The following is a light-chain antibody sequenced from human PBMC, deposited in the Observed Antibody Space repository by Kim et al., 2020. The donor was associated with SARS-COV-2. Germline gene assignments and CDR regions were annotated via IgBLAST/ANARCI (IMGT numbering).Light chain of an antibody. J-gene: IGKJ1*01. CDR1: QSVSSTS. CDR3: QQYGSSPWT. CDR2: GAS. Sequence: EIVLTQSPGTLSLSPEERATLSCRASQSVSSTSLAWYQQKPGQAPRLLIYGASTRPTGIPDRFSGSGSGTDFTLTISRLEPEDFAMYYCQQYGSSPWTFGQGTRVDIK. V-gene: IGKV3-20*01.